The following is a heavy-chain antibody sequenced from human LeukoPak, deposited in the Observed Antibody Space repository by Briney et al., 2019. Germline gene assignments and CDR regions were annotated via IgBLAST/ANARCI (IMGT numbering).Heavy chain of an antibody. J-gene: IGHJ4*02. Sequence: SETLSLTCTVSGGPISSHYWSWIRQPPGKGLEWIGYIYYSGTTNYNPSLKSRVTISVDTSKNQFSLKLSSVTAADTAVYYCAKSEGYNWALYFDYWGQGTLVTVSS. V-gene: IGHV4-59*11. D-gene: IGHD1-1*01. CDR1: GGPISSHY. CDR3: AKSEGYNWALYFDY. CDR2: IYYSGTT.